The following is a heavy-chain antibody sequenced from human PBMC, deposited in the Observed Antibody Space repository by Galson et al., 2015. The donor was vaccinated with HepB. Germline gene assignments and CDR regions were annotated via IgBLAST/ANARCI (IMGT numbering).Heavy chain of an antibody. CDR3: ARDGRGGGFDI. J-gene: IGHJ3*02. V-gene: IGHV1-18*04. CDR2: IRLYNGNK. Sequence: QSGAEVKKPGASVKVSCEASGYTFSTYAITWVRQAPGQGLEWMGWIRLYNGNKDYAQKFKDRVTMTTDTSTSTAYMELRSLTSDDTAVYYCARDGRGGGFDIWGQGTMVTVSS. D-gene: IGHD2-15*01. CDR1: GYTFSTYA.